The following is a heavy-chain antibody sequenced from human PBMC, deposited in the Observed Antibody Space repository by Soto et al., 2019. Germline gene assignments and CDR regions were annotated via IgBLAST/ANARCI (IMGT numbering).Heavy chain of an antibody. CDR1: GDTFSSYS. CDR2: IVPIFGTT. J-gene: IGHJ6*02. Sequence: QVRLVQSGAEVNKPGSSVKVSCKASGDTFSSYSISWVRQPPGQGLEWMGGIVPIFGTTVYAPRLQGRLTITADGPTSTSYMELSGLTFEDTAVYYCAANSLGGGSQGDVWGQGTTVTVSS. D-gene: IGHD3-10*01. V-gene: IGHV1-69*01. CDR3: AANSLGGGSQGDV.